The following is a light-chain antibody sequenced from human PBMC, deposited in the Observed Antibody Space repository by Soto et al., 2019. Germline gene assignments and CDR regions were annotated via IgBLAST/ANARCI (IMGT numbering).Light chain of an antibody. Sequence: EIVMTQSPATLSVSPGERATLSCRASQSVSSNLAWYQQKPGQAPRLLIYGASTRATGIPARFSGSGSGTEFTLTISSLQSEDFAVYYCQQYNNWRTFGQRTKVEIK. CDR3: QQYNNWRT. CDR2: GAS. J-gene: IGKJ1*01. CDR1: QSVSSN. V-gene: IGKV3-15*01.